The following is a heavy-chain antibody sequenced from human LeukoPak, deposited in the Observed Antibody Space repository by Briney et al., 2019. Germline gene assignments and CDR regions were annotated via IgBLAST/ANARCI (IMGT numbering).Heavy chain of an antibody. J-gene: IGHJ4*02. CDR3: ARNYYGSGSYRDFDY. CDR1: GYTFTGYY. Sequence: ASVKVSCKASGYTFTGYYMHWVRQAPGQGLEWMGWINPNSGGTNYAQKFQGWVTMTRDTSISTAYMELSRLRSDDTAVSYCARNYYGSGSYRDFDYWGQGTLVTVSS. CDR2: INPNSGGT. D-gene: IGHD3-10*01. V-gene: IGHV1-2*04.